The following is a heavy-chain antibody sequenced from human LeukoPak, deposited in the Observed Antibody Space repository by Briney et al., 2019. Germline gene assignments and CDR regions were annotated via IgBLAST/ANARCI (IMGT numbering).Heavy chain of an antibody. D-gene: IGHD1-1*01. CDR1: GGSISSGSYY. V-gene: IGHV4-61*02. CDR3: ARDGPNGCGWFDP. J-gene: IGHJ5*02. CDR2: IYTSGST. Sequence: SETLSLTCTVSGGSISSGSYYWSWIRQPAGKGLEWIGRIYTSGSTYYNPSLKSRVTISVDTSKNQFSLKLSSVTAADTAVYYCARDGPNGCGWFDPWGQGTLVTVSS.